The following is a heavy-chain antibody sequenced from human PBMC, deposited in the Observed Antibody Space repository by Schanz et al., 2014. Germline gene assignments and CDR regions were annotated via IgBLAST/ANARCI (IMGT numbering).Heavy chain of an antibody. CDR3: AKGSMAARPLLPTDYYFYGTDI. CDR1: GFTFNNYF. V-gene: IGHV3-33*06. D-gene: IGHD6-6*01. J-gene: IGHJ6*02. CDR2: IWYDGTDR. Sequence: QVQLVSSGGGVVRPGRSLRLSCAASGFTFNNYFLPVFLPSPVNWLEWVAVIWYDGTDRYYADSVKGRFTISRDNSKNTLYLQMNSLRAEDTAVYYCAKGSMAARPLLPTDYYFYGTDIWGQGTTVTVSS.